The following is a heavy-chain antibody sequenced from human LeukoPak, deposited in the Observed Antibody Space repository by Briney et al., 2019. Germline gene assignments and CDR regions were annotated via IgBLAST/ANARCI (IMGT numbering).Heavy chain of an antibody. V-gene: IGHV1-18*01. Sequence: ASVKVSCKTSGYTFISYGISWVRQAPGQGLEWMGWISAYNGNTNYAQELQGRVTMTTGTSTSTAYMELRSLRSDDTAVYYCARDRPYDSSGYPDYWGQGTLVTVSS. CDR3: ARDRPYDSSGYPDY. CDR1: GYTFISYG. J-gene: IGHJ4*02. D-gene: IGHD3-22*01. CDR2: ISAYNGNT.